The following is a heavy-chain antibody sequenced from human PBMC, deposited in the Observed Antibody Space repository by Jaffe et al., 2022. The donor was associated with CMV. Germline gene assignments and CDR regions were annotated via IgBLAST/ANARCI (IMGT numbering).Heavy chain of an antibody. CDR1: GFTFSSYS. Sequence: EVQLVESGGGLVKPGGSLRLSCAASGFTFSSYSMNWVRQAPGKGLEWVSSISSSSSYIYYADSVKGRFTISRDNAKNSLYLQMNSLRAEDTAVYYCARVYIQLWLLPSLGAFDIWGQGTMVTVSS. CDR2: ISSSSSYI. CDR3: ARVYIQLWLLPSLGAFDI. D-gene: IGHD5-18*01. J-gene: IGHJ3*02. V-gene: IGHV3-21*01.